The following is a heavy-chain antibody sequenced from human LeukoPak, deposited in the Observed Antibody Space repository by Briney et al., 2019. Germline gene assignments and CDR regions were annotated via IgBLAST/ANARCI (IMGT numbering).Heavy chain of an antibody. J-gene: IGHJ4*02. Sequence: ASVKVSCKASGYTFTSYGISWVRQAPGQGLEWMVWISAYNGNTNYAQKLQGRVTMTTDTSTSTAYMELRSLRSDDTAVYYCARDGYYDFWSGYPYYFDYWGQGTLVTVSS. CDR3: ARDGYYDFWSGYPYYFDY. D-gene: IGHD3-3*01. CDR1: GYTFTSYG. V-gene: IGHV1-18*01. CDR2: ISAYNGNT.